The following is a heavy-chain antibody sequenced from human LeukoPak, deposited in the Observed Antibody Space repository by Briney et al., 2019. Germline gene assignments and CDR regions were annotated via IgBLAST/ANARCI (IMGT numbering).Heavy chain of an antibody. V-gene: IGHV3-23*01. Sequence: GGSLRLSCAASGFTFSSYAMSWVRQAPGKGLAWVSAISGSGGSTYYADSVKGRFTISRDNSKNTLYLQMNSLRAEDTAVYYCAKVSIAAADTPPLFDYWGQGTLVTVSS. CDR1: GFTFSSYA. D-gene: IGHD6-13*01. J-gene: IGHJ4*02. CDR3: AKVSIAAADTPPLFDY. CDR2: ISGSGGST.